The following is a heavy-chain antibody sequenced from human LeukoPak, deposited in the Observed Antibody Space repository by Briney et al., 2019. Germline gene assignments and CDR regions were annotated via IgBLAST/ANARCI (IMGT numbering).Heavy chain of an antibody. Sequence: ASVTVSCKASGYTFTSYDINWVRQAPGQGLEWMGWMNPNSGNTGYAQKFQGRVTMTRNTSISTAYMDLSSLRSEDTAVYYCARGSPPRYDSSAPSYIYYMDVWGKGTTVTVSS. D-gene: IGHD3-22*01. CDR2: MNPNSGNT. J-gene: IGHJ6*03. CDR3: ARGSPPRYDSSAPSYIYYMDV. CDR1: GYTFTSYD. V-gene: IGHV1-8*01.